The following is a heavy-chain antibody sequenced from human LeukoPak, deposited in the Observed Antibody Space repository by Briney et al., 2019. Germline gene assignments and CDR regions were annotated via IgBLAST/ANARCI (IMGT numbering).Heavy chain of an antibody. CDR1: GGSFSGYY. J-gene: IGHJ5*02. D-gene: IGHD3-3*01. CDR2: INHSGST. Sequence: SETLSLTCAVYGGSFSGYYWSWIRQPPGKGLEWIGEINHSGSTNYNPSLKSRVTISVDTSKNQFSLKLSSVTAADTAVYYCARGRKVLRFLEWLKNWFDPWGQGTLVTVSS. CDR3: ARGRKVLRFLEWLKNWFDP. V-gene: IGHV4-34*01.